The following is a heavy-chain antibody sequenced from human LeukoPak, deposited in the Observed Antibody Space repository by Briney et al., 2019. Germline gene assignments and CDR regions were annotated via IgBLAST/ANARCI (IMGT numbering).Heavy chain of an antibody. CDR3: ARSKLFDGWNCIYFQH. V-gene: IGHV1-2*06. CDR2: INPNSGGT. D-gene: IGHD1-7*01. J-gene: IGHJ1*01. CDR1: GYTFTGYY. Sequence: ASVKVSCKASGYTFTGYYMHWVRQAPGQGLEWMGRINPNSGGTNYAQKFQGRVTMTRDTSISTAYMELSRLRSDDTAVYYCARSKLFDGWNCIYFQHWGQGTLVTVSS.